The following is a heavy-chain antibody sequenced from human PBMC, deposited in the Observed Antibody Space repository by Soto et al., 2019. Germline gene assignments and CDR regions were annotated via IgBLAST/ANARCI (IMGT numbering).Heavy chain of an antibody. CDR1: GGSISSSSYY. Sequence: QLQLQESGPGLVKPSETLSLTCTVSGGSISSSSYYWGWIRQPPGKGLEWIGSIYYSGSTYYNPSLKSRVTISVDTSKNQFSLKLSSVTAADTAVYYCARQTFYCSGGSCYPYNWFDPWGQGTLVTVSS. J-gene: IGHJ5*02. CDR2: IYYSGST. D-gene: IGHD2-15*01. V-gene: IGHV4-39*01. CDR3: ARQTFYCSGGSCYPYNWFDP.